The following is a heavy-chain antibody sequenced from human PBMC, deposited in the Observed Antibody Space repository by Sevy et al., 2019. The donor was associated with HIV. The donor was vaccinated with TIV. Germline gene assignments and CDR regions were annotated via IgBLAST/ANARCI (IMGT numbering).Heavy chain of an antibody. J-gene: IGHJ4*02. CDR1: GYTFTSYG. CDR2: ISAYNGNT. D-gene: IGHD7-27*01. V-gene: IGHV1-18*01. CDR3: ARDRENTLETGLPDY. Sequence: ASVKVSCKASGYTFTSYGISWVRQAPGQGLEWMGWISAYNGNTNYAQKLQGRVTMTTDTSTSTAYMELRSLRSDDTAVYYCARDRENTLETGLPDYWGQGTLVTVSS.